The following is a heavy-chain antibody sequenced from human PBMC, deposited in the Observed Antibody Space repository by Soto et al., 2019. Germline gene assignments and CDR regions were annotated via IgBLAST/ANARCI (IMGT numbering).Heavy chain of an antibody. CDR2: VSYFGTT. CDR3: ASDIPTWTNVLRYFDPA. CDR1: GGPLTTYF. V-gene: IGHV4-59*01. D-gene: IGHD3-9*01. J-gene: IGHJ5*02. Sequence: SETLSLTCNVSGGPLTTYFWSWIRQPPGKGLEWIGYVSYFGTTNYNPSLQSRLTISLDTSKTHFSLNLSSVTAADTAVYYCASDIPTWTNVLRYFDPAWGQGTLVTVSS.